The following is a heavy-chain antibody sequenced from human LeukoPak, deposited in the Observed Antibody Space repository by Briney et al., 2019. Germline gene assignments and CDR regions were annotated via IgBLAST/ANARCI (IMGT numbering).Heavy chain of an antibody. CDR3: ASRRSGGRRQNNAFDI. J-gene: IGHJ3*02. V-gene: IGHV4-38-2*02. D-gene: IGHD2-15*01. Sequence: SETLSLTCTVSGYSSSSGYYWGWIRQPPGKGLEWIGSIYHSGSTYYNPSLKSRVIISVDTSKNQFSLKLSSVTAADTAVYYCASRRSGGRRQNNAFDIWGQGTMVTVSS. CDR1: GYSSSSGYY. CDR2: IYHSGST.